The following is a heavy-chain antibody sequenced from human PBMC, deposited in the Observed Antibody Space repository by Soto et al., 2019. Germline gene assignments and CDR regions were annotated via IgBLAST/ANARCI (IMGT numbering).Heavy chain of an antibody. D-gene: IGHD3-22*01. J-gene: IGHJ4*02. CDR1: KFTFSDYG. CDR2: IWYDGSKK. CDR3: VRDTYDTSADY. Sequence: QVQLVESGGGVVQPGRSLRLSCVVSKFTFSDYGMHWIRQAPDKGLEWLGTIWYDGSKKIYGDSVRGRFTIFRDNSKNRLYLQMNGLKDEETAVYYCVRDTYDTSADYWGRGCLVIVSS. V-gene: IGHV3-33*01.